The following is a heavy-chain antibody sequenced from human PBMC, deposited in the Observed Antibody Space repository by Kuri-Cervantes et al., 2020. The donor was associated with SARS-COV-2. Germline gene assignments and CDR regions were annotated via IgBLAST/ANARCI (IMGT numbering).Heavy chain of an antibody. D-gene: IGHD6-19*01. CDR3: ARVPSAGPVAGGVDY. CDR1: GGSISSYY. Sequence: GSLRLSCTVSGGSISSYYWSWIRQPAGKGLEWIGRIYTSGSTNYNPSLKSRVTMSVDTSKNQFSLKLNSVTAADTAVYFCARVPSAGPVAGGVDYWGQGTLVTVSS. CDR2: IYTSGST. V-gene: IGHV4-4*07. J-gene: IGHJ4*02.